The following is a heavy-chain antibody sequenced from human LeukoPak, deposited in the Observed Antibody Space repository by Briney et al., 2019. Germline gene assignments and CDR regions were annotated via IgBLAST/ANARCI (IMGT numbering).Heavy chain of an antibody. CDR1: GGSFSGYY. CDR3: ARLVRGVITYYFDY. J-gene: IGHJ4*02. V-gene: IGHV4-34*01. CDR2: INHSGST. Sequence: SETLSLTCAVYGGSFSGYYWSWIRQPPGKGLEWIGEINHSGSTNYNPSLKSRVTISVDTSKNQFSLKLSSVTAADTAVYYCARLVRGVITYYFDYWGQGTLVTVSS. D-gene: IGHD3-10*01.